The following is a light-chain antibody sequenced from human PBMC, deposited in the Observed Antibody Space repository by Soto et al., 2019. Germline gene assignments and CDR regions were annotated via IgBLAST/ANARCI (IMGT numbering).Light chain of an antibody. V-gene: IGKV3-15*01. J-gene: IGKJ1*01. Sequence: VMTQYPSTLSVYTGERATLSCRASESVSDDLAWYQQEPGRAPRLLIYRASTRAAGVSARISGSGSGTDFTLTISSLEPEDFAVYYCQQRSNWRATFGQGTKVDIK. CDR1: ESVSDD. CDR3: QQRSNWRAT. CDR2: RAS.